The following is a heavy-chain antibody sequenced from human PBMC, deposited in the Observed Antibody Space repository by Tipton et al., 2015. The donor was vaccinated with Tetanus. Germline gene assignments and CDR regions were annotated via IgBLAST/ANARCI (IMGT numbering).Heavy chain of an antibody. J-gene: IGHJ6*02. CDR2: IKEDGSDT. Sequence: GSLRLSCAASGFTFSSFAMHWVRQAPGKGLEWVANIKEDGSDTQYVDYVKGRFTISRDSAKNSLDLQMDGLRVEDTAVYYCARDAGRRYGLDLWGQGTSVTVSS. CDR1: GFTFSSFA. CDR3: ARDAGRRYGLDL. V-gene: IGHV3-7*01.